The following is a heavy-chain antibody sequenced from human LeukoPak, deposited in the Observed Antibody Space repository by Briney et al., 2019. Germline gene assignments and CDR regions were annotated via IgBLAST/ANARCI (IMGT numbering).Heavy chain of an antibody. CDR1: GYTFTSYA. J-gene: IGHJ4*02. D-gene: IGHD3-22*01. V-gene: IGHV1-3*01. CDR2: VNAGNGNT. Sequence: ASVKVSCKASGYTFTSYAMHWVRQAPGQRLEWMGWVNAGNGNTKYSQKFQGRVTITRDTSASTAYMELSSLRSEDTAVYYCARSPYCYDSSGYADYWGQGTLVTVSS. CDR3: ARSPYCYDSSGYADY.